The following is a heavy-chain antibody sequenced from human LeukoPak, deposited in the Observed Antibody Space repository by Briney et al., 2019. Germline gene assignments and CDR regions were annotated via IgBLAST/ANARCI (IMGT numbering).Heavy chain of an antibody. CDR1: GHSFASYW. J-gene: IGHJ5*02. CDR3: ARLAGNNWLDP. V-gene: IGHV5-51*01. Sequence: GESLKISCQSSGHSFASYWIGLVRQMPGQGLGWMGIIYPGDSDTRYSPSFEGQVTISVDKSITTAYLQWTSLKASDTAMYYCARLAGNNWLDPWGQGTLVTVSS. CDR2: IYPGDSDT.